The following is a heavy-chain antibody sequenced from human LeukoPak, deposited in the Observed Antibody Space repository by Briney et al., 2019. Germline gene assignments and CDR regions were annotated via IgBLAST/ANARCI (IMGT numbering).Heavy chain of an antibody. CDR1: GGSIRSSYYY. D-gene: IGHD2/OR15-2a*01. CDR2: IYDSGST. J-gene: IGHJ4*02. CDR3: ARQGPNLTVIVATAVEY. Sequence: SETLSLTCTVSGGSIRSSYYYWGWIRQPPGKGLEWIGSIYDSGSTYYNPSLKSRVTISVDTSKNQFSLKLNSVIAADTAVYYCARQGPNLTVIVATAVEYWGQGTLVTVSS. V-gene: IGHV4-39*01.